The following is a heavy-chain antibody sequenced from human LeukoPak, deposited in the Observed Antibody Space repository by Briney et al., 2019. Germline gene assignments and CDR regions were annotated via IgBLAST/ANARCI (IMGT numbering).Heavy chain of an antibody. CDR2: IYPGDSDT. CDR1: GYGFTSYW. J-gene: IGHJ4*02. V-gene: IGHV5-51*01. D-gene: IGHD2/OR15-2a*01. CDR3: ARAGYSNRWDGVDY. Sequence: GESLKIFCKGSGYGFTSYWIGWVRQMPGQGLEFMGIIYPGDSDTRYSPSFQGQVTISVDKSINTAYLQWSSLKASDSAMYYCARAGYSNRWDGVDYWGQGTLVTVSS.